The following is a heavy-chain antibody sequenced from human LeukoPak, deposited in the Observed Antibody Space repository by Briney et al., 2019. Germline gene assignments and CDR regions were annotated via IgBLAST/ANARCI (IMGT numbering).Heavy chain of an antibody. V-gene: IGHV3-21*01. CDR3: AREYCSGGSSNGVAV. CDR2: ISSSSSYI. Sequence: GGSLRLSCAASGFTFSSYSMNWVRQAPGKGLEWVSSISSSSSYIYYADSVKGRFTISRDNAKNSLYLQMNSLRAEDTAVYYCAREYCSGGSSNGVAVWGQGSTVTVSS. CDR1: GFTFSSYS. D-gene: IGHD2-15*01. J-gene: IGHJ6*02.